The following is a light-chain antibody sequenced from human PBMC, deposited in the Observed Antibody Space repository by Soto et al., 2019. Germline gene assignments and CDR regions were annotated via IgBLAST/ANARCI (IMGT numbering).Light chain of an antibody. V-gene: IGLV2-23*01. CDR2: AGT. CDR3: CAYTGSQTAV. Sequence: QSALTQPASVSGSPGQSITISCTGTNSDVGRFDPVSWYQQYPGKAPKLMIFAGTKRPSGVSNRFSGSKSGNTASLTISGLQAEDEADYYCCAYTGSQTAVFGGGTKLTVL. J-gene: IGLJ2*01. CDR1: NSDVGRFDP.